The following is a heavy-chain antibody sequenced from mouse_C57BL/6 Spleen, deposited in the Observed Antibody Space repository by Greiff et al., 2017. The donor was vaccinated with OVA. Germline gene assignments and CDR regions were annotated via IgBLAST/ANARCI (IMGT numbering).Heavy chain of an antibody. V-gene: IGHV1-64*01. CDR3: ARYYDYCYAMDY. D-gene: IGHD2-4*01. CDR1: GYTFTSYW. CDR2: IHPNSGST. J-gene: IGHJ4*01. Sequence: QVQLQQPGAELVKPGASVKLSCKASGYTFTSYWMHWVKQRPGQGLEWIGMIHPNSGSTNYNEKFKSKATLTVDKSSSTAYMQLSSLTSEYSAVYYCARYYDYCYAMDYWGQGTSVTVSS.